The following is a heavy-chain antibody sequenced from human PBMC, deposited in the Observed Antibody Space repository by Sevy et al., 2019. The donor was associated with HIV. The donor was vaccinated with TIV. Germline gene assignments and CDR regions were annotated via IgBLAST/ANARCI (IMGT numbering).Heavy chain of an antibody. CDR3: AKGTRSRSLTIFGVVTLFDY. CDR1: GFTFSSYA. J-gene: IGHJ4*02. CDR2: ISGSGGST. Sequence: GGSLRLSCAASGFTFSSYAMSWVRQAPGKGLEWVSAISGSGGSTYYADSVKGRFTISRDNSKNTMYLQMNSPRAEDTAVYYCAKGTRSRSLTIFGVVTLFDYWGQGTLVTVSS. D-gene: IGHD3-3*01. V-gene: IGHV3-23*01.